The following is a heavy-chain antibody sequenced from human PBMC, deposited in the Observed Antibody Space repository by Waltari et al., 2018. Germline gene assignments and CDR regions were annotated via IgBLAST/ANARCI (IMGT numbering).Heavy chain of an antibody. V-gene: IGHV3-74*01. CDR2: INSDGSST. Sequence: EVQLVGSGGGLVQPGGSLRLSCVASGFIFSTYRMDWFRQAPGTGLMWVSRINSDGSSTTYADSVKGRFTISRDNAKNTLYLHMSSLRAEDTAVYYCVRENIAAAGLESWGQGTLVTVSS. CDR3: VRENIAAAGLES. J-gene: IGHJ4*02. CDR1: GFIFSTYR. D-gene: IGHD6-13*01.